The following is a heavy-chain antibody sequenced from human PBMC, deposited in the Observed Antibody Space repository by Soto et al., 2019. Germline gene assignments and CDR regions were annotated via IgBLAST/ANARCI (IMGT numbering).Heavy chain of an antibody. CDR2: ISAYNGNT. Sequence: ASVKVSCKASGYTFTSYGISWVRQAPAQGLEWLGWISAYNGNTNYAQKLQGRVTMTTDTSTSTAYMELRSLRSDDTAVYYCARCGDYVSYYYYYYYMDVWGKGTTVTVSS. V-gene: IGHV1-18*01. D-gene: IGHD4-17*01. J-gene: IGHJ6*03. CDR1: GYTFTSYG. CDR3: ARCGDYVSYYYYYYYMDV.